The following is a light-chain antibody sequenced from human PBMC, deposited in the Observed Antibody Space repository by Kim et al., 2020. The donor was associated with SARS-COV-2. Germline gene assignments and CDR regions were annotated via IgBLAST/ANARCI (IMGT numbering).Light chain of an antibody. Sequence: ASVGDRVTITCRASQSINSYLNWYQQKPGKAPKLLIYAASSLRSGVPSRFSGSGSGTDFTLTISSLQPEDFETYYCQQTYSTPPTFGGGTKVDIK. V-gene: IGKV1-39*01. CDR2: AAS. CDR3: QQTYSTPPT. J-gene: IGKJ4*01. CDR1: QSINSY.